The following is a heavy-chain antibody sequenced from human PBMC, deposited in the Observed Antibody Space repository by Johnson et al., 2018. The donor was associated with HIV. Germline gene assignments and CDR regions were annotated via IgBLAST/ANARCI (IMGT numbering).Heavy chain of an antibody. J-gene: IGHJ3*02. CDR1: GFTFSSYG. D-gene: IGHD5-24*01. V-gene: IGHV3-30*02. CDR2: IRYDGSNK. CDR3: ARDQFGTITTGGDGAFDI. Sequence: QVQLVESGGGVVQPGGSLRLSCAASGFTFSSYGMHWVRQAPGKGLEWVAFIRYDGSNKYYADSVKGRFTISRDNSKNTLYLQMNSLRPEDTAVFYCARDQFGTITTGGDGAFDIWGQGTMVTVSP.